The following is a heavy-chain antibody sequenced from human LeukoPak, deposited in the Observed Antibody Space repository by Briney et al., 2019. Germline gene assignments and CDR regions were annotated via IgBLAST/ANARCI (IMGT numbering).Heavy chain of an antibody. V-gene: IGHV3-7*01. J-gene: IGHJ2*01. CDR3: ARGRGYPTWYFDL. Sequence: GGSLRLSCAASGFTFSYYWMSWVRQAPGKGLEWVANIKQDGGEKYYADSVKGRFTISRDNAKNSLYLQMNSLRAEDTAVYYCARGRGYPTWYFDLWGRDTLVTVSS. CDR2: IKQDGGEK. CDR1: GFTFSYYW. D-gene: IGHD3-10*01.